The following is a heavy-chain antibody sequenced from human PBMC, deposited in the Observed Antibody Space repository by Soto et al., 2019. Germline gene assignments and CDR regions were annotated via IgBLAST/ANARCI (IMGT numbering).Heavy chain of an antibody. CDR2: IYSSGST. CDR1: GDSITSSTYS. D-gene: IGHD5-12*01. Sequence: SETLSLTCTVSGDSITSSTYSWGWIRQPPGKGLEWLATIYSSGSTFYNPSLNGRVTISVDTSKNQFSLKLTSVTAADTDLHYCASLISGYVKYWGQGTLVTVSS. V-gene: IGHV4-39*01. CDR3: ASLISGYVKY. J-gene: IGHJ4*02.